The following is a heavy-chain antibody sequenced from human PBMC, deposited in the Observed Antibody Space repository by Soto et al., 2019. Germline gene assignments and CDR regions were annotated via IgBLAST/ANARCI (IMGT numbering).Heavy chain of an antibody. CDR2: IWYDGSNK. V-gene: IGHV3-33*01. Sequence: GGSLRLSCAASGFTFSSYGMHWVRQAPGKGLEWVAVIWYDGSNKYYADSAKGRFTISRDNSKNTLYLQMNSLRAEDTAVYYCARGMRYSSGWSGYWGQGTLVTVSS. D-gene: IGHD6-19*01. CDR1: GFTFSSYG. CDR3: ARGMRYSSGWSGY. J-gene: IGHJ4*02.